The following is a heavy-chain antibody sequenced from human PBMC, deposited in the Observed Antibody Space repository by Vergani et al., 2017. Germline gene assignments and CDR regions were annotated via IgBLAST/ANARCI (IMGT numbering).Heavy chain of an antibody. D-gene: IGHD2-15*01. CDR2: IYTSGST. CDR1: GGSISSGSYY. CDR3: AGEAARRGGVWFDP. J-gene: IGHJ5*02. Sequence: VQLQESGPGLVKPSQTLSLTCTVSGGSISSGSYYWSWIRQPAGKGLEWIGRIYTSGSTNYNPSLKSPVTISVDMSKNQFSLKLSSVTAADTAVYYWAGEAARRGGVWFDPWGQGTLVTVSS. V-gene: IGHV4-61*02.